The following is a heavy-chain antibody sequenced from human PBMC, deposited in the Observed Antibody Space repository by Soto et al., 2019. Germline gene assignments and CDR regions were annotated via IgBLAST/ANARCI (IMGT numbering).Heavy chain of an antibody. V-gene: IGHV3-30*18. CDR1: GFTFSSYG. J-gene: IGHJ4*02. CDR3: AKDRGIQLWLSTRWAVIPHFDY. D-gene: IGHD5-18*01. CDR2: ISYDGSNK. Sequence: QVQLVESGGGVVQPGRSLRLSCAASGFTFSSYGMHWVRQAPGKGLEWVAVISYDGSNKYYADSVKGRFTISRDNSKNTLYLQMNSLRAEDTAVYYCAKDRGIQLWLSTRWAVIPHFDYWGQGTLVTVSS.